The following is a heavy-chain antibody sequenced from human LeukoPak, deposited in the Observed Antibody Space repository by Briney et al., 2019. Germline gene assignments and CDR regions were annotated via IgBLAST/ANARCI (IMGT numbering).Heavy chain of an antibody. J-gene: IGHJ4*02. Sequence: PGRSLRLACAASGFSFSDYGMHWVRQAPGKGLDWVAVIWYDGSNQFYADSVKGRFTISRDNSKNTLDLQMNSLRLEDTAVYYCAKVAPSRQLVEYFDCWGQGALVTVSS. CDR2: IWYDGSNQ. V-gene: IGHV3-33*06. CDR1: GFSFSDYG. CDR3: AKVAPSRQLVEYFDC. D-gene: IGHD6-6*01.